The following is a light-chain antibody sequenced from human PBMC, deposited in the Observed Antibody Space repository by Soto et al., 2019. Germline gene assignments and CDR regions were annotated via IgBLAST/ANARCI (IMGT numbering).Light chain of an antibody. J-gene: IGKJ1*01. CDR1: QSVNHN. CDR3: QQTYRSSWT. CDR2: DKS. Sequence: DRVMTQSPDTLSASPWERVSLSCRAGQSVNHNLAWYLQKPGQAPRLLIYDKSSRAPGVPARFSGSGSGTDFTLTISSLQPEDFATYYCQQTYRSSWTFGPGTKVHIK. V-gene: IGKV3-15*01.